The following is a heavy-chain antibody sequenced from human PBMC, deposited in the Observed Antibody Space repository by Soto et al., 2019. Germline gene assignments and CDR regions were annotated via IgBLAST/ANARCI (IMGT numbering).Heavy chain of an antibody. J-gene: IGHJ4*02. CDR2: ICYDGSNK. Sequence: GGSLRLSCAASGFTFSSYGMHWVRQAPGKGLEWVAVICYDGSNKYYADSVKGRFTISRDNSKNTLYLQMNSLRAEDTAVYYCARDGGIAARPLDYWGQGTLVTVSS. D-gene: IGHD6-6*01. CDR3: ARDGGIAARPLDY. CDR1: GFTFSSYG. V-gene: IGHV3-33*01.